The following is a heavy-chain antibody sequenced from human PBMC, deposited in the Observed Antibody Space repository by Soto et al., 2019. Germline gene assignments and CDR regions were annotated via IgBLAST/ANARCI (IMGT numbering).Heavy chain of an antibody. CDR2: ISGSGGRT. CDR3: AKDYDSSGYPYYYFDY. J-gene: IGHJ4*02. Sequence: PGGSLRLSCAASGFTFRSYAMNWVRQAPGKGPEWVSGISGSGGRTYYADSVKGRFTISRDNSKNTLYLQMNSLRAEDMAVYYCAKDYDSSGYPYYYFDYWGQGTLVTVSS. V-gene: IGHV3-23*01. D-gene: IGHD3-22*01. CDR1: GFTFRSYA.